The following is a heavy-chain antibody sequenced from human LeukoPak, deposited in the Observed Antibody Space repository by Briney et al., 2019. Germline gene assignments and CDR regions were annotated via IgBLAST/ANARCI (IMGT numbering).Heavy chain of an antibody. CDR2: IRSKAYGGTT. CDR3: AKSGLNRFDY. CDR1: GFTFGDYA. J-gene: IGHJ4*02. D-gene: IGHD2-15*01. Sequence: GGSLRLSCTASGFTFGDYATSWFRQAPGKGLEWVGFIRSKAYGGTTEYAASVKGRFTISRDDSKSIAYLQMSSLRAEDTAVYYCAKSGLNRFDYWGQGTLVTVSS. V-gene: IGHV3-49*03.